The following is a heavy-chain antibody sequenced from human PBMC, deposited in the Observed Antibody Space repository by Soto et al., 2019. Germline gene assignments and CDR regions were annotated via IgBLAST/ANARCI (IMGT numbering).Heavy chain of an antibody. CDR3: AKGPSPSGGFERIDQ. Sequence: EVQLLESGGGLVQPGGSLRLSCAASEFTFSNHAMSWVRQAPGKGPAWVSGISGSGGTTYYADSVKGRFTISRDNSENTLYLQMNSLRAEDTAVYYCAKGPSPSGGFERIDQWAQGTLVTVSS. V-gene: IGHV3-23*01. D-gene: IGHD5-12*01. CDR1: EFTFSNHA. J-gene: IGHJ4*02. CDR2: ISGSGGTT.